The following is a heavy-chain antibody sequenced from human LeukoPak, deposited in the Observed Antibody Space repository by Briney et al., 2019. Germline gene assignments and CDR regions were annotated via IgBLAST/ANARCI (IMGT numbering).Heavy chain of an antibody. Sequence: SETLSLTCIVSGGSISSGVCYWSWIRQPPGQGLEWDAYVYHGGNTFSNPSLRSRVTMSVDMSKDQFSLRLTSVTAADTAVYYCARRPRNSGSDDGPPGLDYWGQGTLVTVSS. CDR3: ARRPRNSGSDDGPPGLDY. CDR1: GGSISSGVCY. V-gene: IGHV4-30-2*01. CDR2: VYHGGNT. J-gene: IGHJ4*02. D-gene: IGHD1-26*01.